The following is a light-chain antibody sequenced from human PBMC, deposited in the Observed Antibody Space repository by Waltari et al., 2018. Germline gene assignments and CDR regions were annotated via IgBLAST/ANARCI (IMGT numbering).Light chain of an antibody. CDR1: QSVNNF. CDR3: QQRSNLLT. J-gene: IGKJ4*01. CDR2: DAS. V-gene: IGKV3-11*01. Sequence: EVVLTQTPATLSLSPGERATLSCRASQSVNNFVGWYQQKSGQAPRLLIYDASNRAAGIPARFRGSGSGTEFTLTITSLEPEDFAIYYCQQRSNLLTFGGGTKVEIK.